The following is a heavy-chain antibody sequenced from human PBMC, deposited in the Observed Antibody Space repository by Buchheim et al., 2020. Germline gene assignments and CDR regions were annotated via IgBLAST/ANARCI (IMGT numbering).Heavy chain of an antibody. V-gene: IGHV3-23*01. CDR3: ATGPLGGSGSYAFDY. Sequence: EVQLLESGGGLVQPGGSLRLSFAASGFTFSSYALSGVRQAPGRGLEWVSAISVSGGGTYYADSVRGGFTISRDNSKNTRYLQMNSLRAEDTAVYYCATGPLGGSGSYAFDYWGQGTL. CDR2: ISVSGGGT. D-gene: IGHD1-26*01. J-gene: IGHJ4*02. CDR1: GFTFSSYA.